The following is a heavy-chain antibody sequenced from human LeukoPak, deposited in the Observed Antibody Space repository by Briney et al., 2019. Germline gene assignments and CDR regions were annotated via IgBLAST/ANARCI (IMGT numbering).Heavy chain of an antibody. J-gene: IGHJ4*02. CDR3: ARQEPAAAGHFDY. V-gene: IGHV4-61*01. Sequence: PSETLSLTCTVSGGSVSSGSYYWSWIRQPPGKGLEWIGYIYYSGSTSYNPSLKSRVTISVDTSKNQFSLKLSSVTAADTAVYYCARQEPAAAGHFDYWGQGTLVTVSS. CDR2: IYYSGST. CDR1: GGSVSSGSYY. D-gene: IGHD6-13*01.